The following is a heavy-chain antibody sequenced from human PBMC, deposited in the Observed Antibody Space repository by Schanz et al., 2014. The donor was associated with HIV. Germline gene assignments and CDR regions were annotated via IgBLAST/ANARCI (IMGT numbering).Heavy chain of an antibody. V-gene: IGHV3-23*04. CDR3: AKMARSVAANTNFDY. Sequence: VQLVESGGGLVQPGGSLRLSCAASGFAFSNYAMSWVRQAPGKGLEWVSSITESGGRTYYADSVNGRFTISRDNSKNTLYLQMTTLRTEDTAVYYCAKMARSVAANTNFDYWGQGTLVTVSS. J-gene: IGHJ4*02. D-gene: IGHD6-19*01. CDR1: GFAFSNYA. CDR2: ITESGGRT.